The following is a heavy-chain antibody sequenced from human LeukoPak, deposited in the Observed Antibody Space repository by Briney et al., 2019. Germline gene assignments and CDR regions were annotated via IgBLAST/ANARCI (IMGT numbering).Heavy chain of an antibody. V-gene: IGHV3-15*01. J-gene: IGHJ4*02. CDR2: IKSKTDGGTT. CDR3: TTDLKVDYDILTGYYLNDY. CDR1: GFTFSNAW. D-gene: IGHD3-9*01. Sequence: PGGPLRLSCAASGFTFSNAWMSWARQAPGKGLEWIGRIKSKTDGGTTDYAAPVKGRFTISRDDSKDTLYLQMNSLKTEDTAVYYCTTDLKVDYDILTGYYLNDYWGQGTLVTVSS.